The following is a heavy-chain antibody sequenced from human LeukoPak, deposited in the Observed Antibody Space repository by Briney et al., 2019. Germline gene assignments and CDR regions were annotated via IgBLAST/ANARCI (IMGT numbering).Heavy chain of an antibody. D-gene: IGHD5-12*01. CDR3: ARARDIVATIRVLYFDY. J-gene: IGHJ4*02. CDR1: GFTFSSYA. Sequence: GGSLRLSCAASGFTFSSYAMHWVRQAPGKGLEWVAVISYDGSNKYYADSVKGRFTISRDNSKNTLYLQMNSLRAEDTAVYYCARARDIVATIRVLYFDYWGQGTLDTVSS. CDR2: ISYDGSNK. V-gene: IGHV3-30*04.